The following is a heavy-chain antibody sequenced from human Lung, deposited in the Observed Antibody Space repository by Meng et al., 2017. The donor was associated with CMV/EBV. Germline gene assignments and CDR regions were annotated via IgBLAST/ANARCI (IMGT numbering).Heavy chain of an antibody. J-gene: IGHJ4*02. V-gene: IGHV3-30*18. D-gene: IGHD2-21*02. CDR3: AKDWENYCGGDCRLPIDW. CDR2: ISYDGSKT. CDR1: FTFSNYG. Sequence: FTFSNYGIHWVRQTPGKGLEWVAGISYDGSKTDYGDSVKGRFTISRDNSKNTVYLQMNSLRVEDTAVYYCAKDWENYCGGDCRLPIDWWGQGTLVTVSS.